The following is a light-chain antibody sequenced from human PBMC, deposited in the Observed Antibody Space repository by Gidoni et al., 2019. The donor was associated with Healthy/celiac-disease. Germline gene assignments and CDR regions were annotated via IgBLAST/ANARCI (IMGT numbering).Light chain of an antibody. Sequence: SYELTQPPSVSVSPGQTARITCSGDALPKQYAYWSQQKPGQAPVLVIYKDSERPSGIPERFSGSSSGTTVTLTISGVQAEDEADYYCQSADSSGTFLFGGGTKLTVL. J-gene: IGLJ2*01. CDR2: KDS. CDR3: QSADSSGTFL. CDR1: ALPKQY. V-gene: IGLV3-25*03.